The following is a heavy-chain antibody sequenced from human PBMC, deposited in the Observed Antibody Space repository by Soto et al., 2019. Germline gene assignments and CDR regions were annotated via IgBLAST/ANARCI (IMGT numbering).Heavy chain of an antibody. CDR3: ARANYGGNYIDS. CDR1: GASISRGGSY. J-gene: IGHJ5*01. V-gene: IGHV4-31*03. CDR2: IYNSGST. Sequence: SETLSLTCTVSGASISRGGSYWSWIRQHPGKGLEWIGYIYNSGSTYYNPSLKSRLTISPDTSNNQFSLKLSSVTAADTAVYHCARANYGGNYIDSWGQGTLVTVS. D-gene: IGHD3-22*01.